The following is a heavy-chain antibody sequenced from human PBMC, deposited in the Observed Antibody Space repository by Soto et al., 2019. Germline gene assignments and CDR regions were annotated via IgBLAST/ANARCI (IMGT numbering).Heavy chain of an antibody. V-gene: IGHV3-21*01. CDR1: GFTFSSYS. Sequence: GGSLRLSCAASGFTFSSYSMNWVRQAPGKGLEWVSSISSSSSYIYYADSVKGRFTISRDNAKNSLYLQMNSLRAEDTAVYYCAREGGSYCSSTSCLPGGWFDPWGQGTLVTVSS. CDR2: ISSSSSYI. CDR3: AREGGSYCSSTSCLPGGWFDP. D-gene: IGHD2-2*01. J-gene: IGHJ5*02.